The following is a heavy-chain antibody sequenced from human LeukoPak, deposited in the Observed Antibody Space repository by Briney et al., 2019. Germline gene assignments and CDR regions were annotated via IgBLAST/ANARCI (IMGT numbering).Heavy chain of an antibody. Sequence: GASVNVSCKASGFTFTISAVQWVRQARGQRLEWIGWIVVGSGNTNYAQKFQERVTITRDMSTSTAYMELSSLRSEDTAVYYCATYSSGWPRFDYWGQGTLVTVSS. CDR3: ATYSSGWPRFDY. V-gene: IGHV1-58*01. D-gene: IGHD6-19*01. CDR1: GFTFTISA. CDR2: IVVGSGNT. J-gene: IGHJ4*02.